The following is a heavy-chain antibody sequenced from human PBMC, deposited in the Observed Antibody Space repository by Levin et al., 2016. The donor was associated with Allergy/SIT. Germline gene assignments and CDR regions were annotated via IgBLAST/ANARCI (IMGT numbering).Heavy chain of an antibody. CDR1: GFTFSSYS. J-gene: IGHJ4*02. Sequence: GGSLRLSCAASGFTFSSYSMNWVRQAPGKGLEWVSSISSSSSYIYYADSVKGRFTISRDNAKNSLYLQMNSLRAEDTAVYYCARDPLTMVRGVPPDYWGQGTLVTVSS. CDR3: ARDPLTMVRGVPPDY. V-gene: IGHV3-21*01. CDR2: ISSSSSYI. D-gene: IGHD3-10*01.